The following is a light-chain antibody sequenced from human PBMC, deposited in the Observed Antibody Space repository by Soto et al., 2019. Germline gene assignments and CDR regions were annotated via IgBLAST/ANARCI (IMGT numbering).Light chain of an antibody. V-gene: IGKV3-20*01. CDR2: GAS. J-gene: IGKJ1*01. CDR3: QQYGDSAWA. Sequence: EIVLTQSPGTLSLSPGERATLSCRASQSVSSTYLGWYQQKPGQAPRLLIYGASNRATGIPDRFSGSGSGTDFTLTISRLEPEDFAVYYCQQYGDSAWAFGQGTKVEIK. CDR1: QSVSSTY.